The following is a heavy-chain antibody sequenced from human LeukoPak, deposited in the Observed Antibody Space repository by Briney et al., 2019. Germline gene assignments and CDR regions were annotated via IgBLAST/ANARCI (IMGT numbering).Heavy chain of an antibody. D-gene: IGHD4-17*01. CDR2: ISSSSSYI. V-gene: IGHV3-21*01. CDR1: GFTFSSYS. J-gene: IGHJ4*02. CDR3: ARDTLPTVTTLYSDY. Sequence: GGSLRLSCAASGFTFSSYSMTWVRQAPGKGLEWVSSISSSSSYIYYADSVKGRFTISRDNAKNSLYLQMSSLRAEDTAVYYCARDTLPTVTTLYSDYWGQGTLVTVSS.